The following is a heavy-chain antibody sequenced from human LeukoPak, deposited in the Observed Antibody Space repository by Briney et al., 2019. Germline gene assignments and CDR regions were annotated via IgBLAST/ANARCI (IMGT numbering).Heavy chain of an antibody. D-gene: IGHD2/OR15-2a*01. J-gene: IGHJ3*01. V-gene: IGHV1-2*02. CDR3: ARTFYDTLDSDAFDF. CDR2: INPDSGGT. CDR1: GYTFTGYY. Sequence: ASVNVSCKASGYTFTGYYMHWVRQAPGQGLEWMGWINPDSGGTNNEQKFQGRVTMTRDTSISTAYMELSRLRSDDTAVYYCARTFYDTLDSDAFDFWGQGTMVIVSS.